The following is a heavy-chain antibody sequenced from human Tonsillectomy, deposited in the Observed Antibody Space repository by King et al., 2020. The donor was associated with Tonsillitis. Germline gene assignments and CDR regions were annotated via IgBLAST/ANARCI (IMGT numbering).Heavy chain of an antibody. Sequence: QLVQSGAEVKKSGSSVKVSCKASGGTFSSYAINWVRQAPGQGLEWMGGIIPIFGTANYVQKFQGRVTITADESTSTVYMERSSLRYEDTAVYYCARGPGYCSGGSCYLIDFWGQGTLVTVSS. CDR1: GGTFSSYA. CDR2: IIPIFGTA. D-gene: IGHD2-15*01. V-gene: IGHV1-69*01. J-gene: IGHJ4*02. CDR3: ARGPGYCSGGSCYLIDF.